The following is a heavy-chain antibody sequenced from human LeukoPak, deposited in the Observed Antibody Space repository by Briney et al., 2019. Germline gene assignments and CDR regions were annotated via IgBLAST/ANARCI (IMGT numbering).Heavy chain of an antibody. J-gene: IGHJ6*02. CDR1: GFTFSSYG. D-gene: IGHD4-17*01. Sequence: GRSLRLSCAASGFTFSSYGMHWVRQAPGKGLEWVAVTSYDGSNKYYADSVKGRFTISRDNSKNTLYLQMNSLRAEDTAVYYCAKARKAYGDYGYYYYGMDVWGQGTTVTVSS. CDR2: TSYDGSNK. V-gene: IGHV3-30*18. CDR3: AKARKAYGDYGYYYYGMDV.